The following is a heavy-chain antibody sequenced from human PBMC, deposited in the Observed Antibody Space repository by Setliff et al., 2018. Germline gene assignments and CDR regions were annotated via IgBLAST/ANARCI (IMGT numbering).Heavy chain of an antibody. D-gene: IGHD3-10*01. CDR1: GGTFSSYA. J-gene: IGHJ6*02. CDR2: INPSSGGTT. Sequence: ASVKVSCKASGGTFSSYAISWVRQAPGQGLEWMGIINPSSGGTTSYAQKFQGRVTMTRDTSTSTVYMELSSLRSEDTAVYYCARGATMVRGVIIYYYYNGMDVWGQGTTVTVSS. V-gene: IGHV1-46*01. CDR3: ARGATMVRGVIIYYYYNGMDV.